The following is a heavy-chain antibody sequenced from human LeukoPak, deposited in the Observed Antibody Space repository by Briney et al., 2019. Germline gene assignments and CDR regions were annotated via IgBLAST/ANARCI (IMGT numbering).Heavy chain of an antibody. CDR3: VRLGYSLYYYYYYGMDV. CDR2: ISAYNGNT. D-gene: IGHD5-18*01. Sequence: ASVKVSCKASGYTFTSYGISWVRQAPGQGLEWMGWISAYNGNTNYAQKLQGRVTMTTDTSTSTAYMELRSLRSDDTAVYYCVRLGYSLYYYYYYGMDVWGQGTTVTVSS. CDR1: GYTFTSYG. J-gene: IGHJ6*02. V-gene: IGHV1-18*01.